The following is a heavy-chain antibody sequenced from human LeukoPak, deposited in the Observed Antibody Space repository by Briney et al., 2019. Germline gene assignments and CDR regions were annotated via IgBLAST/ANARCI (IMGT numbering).Heavy chain of an antibody. CDR1: GFTFSSYA. CDR2: ISYDGSNK. CDR3: ARDPAFATSPSYYFDY. J-gene: IGHJ4*02. D-gene: IGHD2-15*01. Sequence: GGSLRLSCAASGFTFSSYAMHWVHQAPGKGLEWVAVISYDGSNKYYADSVKGRFTISRDSSKNTLYLQMNSLRAEDTAVYYCARDPAFATSPSYYFDYWGQGTLVTVSS. V-gene: IGHV3-30*04.